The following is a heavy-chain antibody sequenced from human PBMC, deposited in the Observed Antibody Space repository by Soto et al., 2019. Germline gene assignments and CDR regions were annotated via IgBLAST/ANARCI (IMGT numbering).Heavy chain of an antibody. J-gene: IGHJ4*02. V-gene: IGHV3-74*01. D-gene: IGHD3-10*01. Sequence: GGSLRLSCAASGFTFSSYWVHWFRQAPGKGLVWVARINSGGGTTTYADSVKGRFTISRDNAKNTLYLQMNGLRAEDTAIYYCARWFTYGNFDYFDYWGQGSQVTVSS. CDR3: ARWFTYGNFDYFDY. CDR1: GFTFSSYW. CDR2: INSGGGTT.